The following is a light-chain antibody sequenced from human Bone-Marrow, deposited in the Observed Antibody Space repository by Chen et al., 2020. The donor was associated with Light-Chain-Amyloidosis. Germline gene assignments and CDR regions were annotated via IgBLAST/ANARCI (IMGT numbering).Light chain of an antibody. Sequence: SYELTQPPSVSVSPGQTARLTCSGDDLPTKYAYWYQQKQGQAPVLVIHRDTERPSGISELFSGSSSGTTATLTISGVQAEDEADYHCQSADSSGTYEVIFGGGTKLTVL. J-gene: IGLJ2*01. CDR1: DLPTKY. CDR3: QSADSSGTYEVI. V-gene: IGLV3-25*03. CDR2: RDT.